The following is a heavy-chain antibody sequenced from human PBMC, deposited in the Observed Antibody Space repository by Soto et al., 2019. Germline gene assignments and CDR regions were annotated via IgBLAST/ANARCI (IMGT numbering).Heavy chain of an antibody. V-gene: IGHV1-69*01. Sequence: QVQLVQSGTEVKKPGSSVKVSCKASGGTFSTLAVSWVRQAPGQGLEWMGGIIPIFGRPVYAQKFQGRVTITADESTSIVYMELSSLSSEDTAVYYCARAPYEDYAVPEANYFASWGQGTLVTVSS. CDR2: IIPIFGRP. CDR3: ARAPYEDYAVPEANYFAS. D-gene: IGHD4-17*01. J-gene: IGHJ4*02. CDR1: GGTFSTLA.